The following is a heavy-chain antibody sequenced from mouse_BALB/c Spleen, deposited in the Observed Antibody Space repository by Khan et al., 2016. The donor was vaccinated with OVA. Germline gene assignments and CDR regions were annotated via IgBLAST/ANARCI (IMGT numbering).Heavy chain of an antibody. CDR1: GFIFSSYG. CDR3: TVFITTTKGDYCAMDY. J-gene: IGHJ4*01. V-gene: IGHV5-6*01. CDR2: ISSGGTYT. D-gene: IGHD1-2*01. Sequence: EVELVESGGDLVNPGGSLKLSCAASGFIFSSYGMSWVRQTPDKRLEWVATISSGGTYTYYPDSVKGRFTIPRDNSKNTLSLQMSSLKSEDTAMYYCTVFITTTKGDYCAMDYWGQGTSLTVSS.